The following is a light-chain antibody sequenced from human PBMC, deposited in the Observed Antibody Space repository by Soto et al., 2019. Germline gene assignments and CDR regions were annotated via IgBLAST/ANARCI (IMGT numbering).Light chain of an antibody. Sequence: QSVLTQPPSVSGAPGQRVTISCTGSSYDIGAGYDVHWYQQFPGTAPKLLIYANINRPSGVPDRFSGSKSGTSASLAITGLQAEDEADYYCTSYTNRGGLWVFGGGTKLTVL. CDR2: ANI. CDR3: TSYTNRGGLWV. CDR1: SYDIGAGYD. V-gene: IGLV1-40*01. J-gene: IGLJ3*02.